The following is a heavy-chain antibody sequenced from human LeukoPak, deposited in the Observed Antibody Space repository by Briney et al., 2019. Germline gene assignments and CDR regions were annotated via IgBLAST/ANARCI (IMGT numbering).Heavy chain of an antibody. CDR3: ARQFYESRSPHAKYFQQ. CDR1: GGSLSSSSYY. Sequence: SETLSLTCSVSGGSLSSSSYYWGWSRQAPGRGLEWIGNIYYSGSTYYSPSLKSRVTISLDTSKNQFSLKLNSVTAADTAVYYCARQFYESRSPHAKYFQQWGQGTLVTVSS. V-gene: IGHV4-39*01. CDR2: IYYSGST. J-gene: IGHJ1*01. D-gene: IGHD3-22*01.